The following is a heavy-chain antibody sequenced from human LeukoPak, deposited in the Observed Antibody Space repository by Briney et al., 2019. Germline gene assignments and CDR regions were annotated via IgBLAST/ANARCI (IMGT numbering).Heavy chain of an antibody. CDR2: ISGSGGST. J-gene: IGHJ4*02. Sequence: SGGSLRLSCAASGFTFSSYAMSWVRQAPGKGLEWVSAISGSGGSTYYADSVRGRFTISRDNSKNTLYLQMNSLRAEDTAVYYCAKYRGYSYGRPIDYWGQGTLVTVSS. CDR1: GFTFSSYA. D-gene: IGHD5-18*01. CDR3: AKYRGYSYGRPIDY. V-gene: IGHV3-23*01.